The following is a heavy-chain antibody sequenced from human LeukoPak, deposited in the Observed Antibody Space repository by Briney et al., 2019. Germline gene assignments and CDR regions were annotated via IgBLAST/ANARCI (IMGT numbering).Heavy chain of an antibody. V-gene: IGHV3-33*01. J-gene: IGHJ4*02. D-gene: IGHD3-16*01. Sequence: PGGSLRLSCEASGFTFSSYGIHLVRQAPGKGLEWVAVIWYDGSNKYYADSVKGRFTISRDNSKNTLYLQMNTLRAEDTAVYYCARVGERWSTDYWGQGTLVTVSS. CDR3: ARVGERWSTDY. CDR2: IWYDGSNK. CDR1: GFTFSSYG.